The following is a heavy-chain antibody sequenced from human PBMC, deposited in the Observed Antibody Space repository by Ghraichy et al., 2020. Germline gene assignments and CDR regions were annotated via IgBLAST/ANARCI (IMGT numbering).Heavy chain of an antibody. CDR1: GLSFSYDW. Sequence: GGSLRLSCAVSGLSFSYDWMSWVRQAPGKGLEWLGRIKCKTDGGTTDYAAPGKGRFIISRDDSKNTLYLQMNSLEIEDTAVYYCTTNRAWDRDLTRADDYWGQGTLVTVSS. CDR3: TTNRAWDRDLTRADDY. D-gene: IGHD1-14*01. V-gene: IGHV3-15*01. CDR2: IKCKTDGGTT. J-gene: IGHJ4*02.